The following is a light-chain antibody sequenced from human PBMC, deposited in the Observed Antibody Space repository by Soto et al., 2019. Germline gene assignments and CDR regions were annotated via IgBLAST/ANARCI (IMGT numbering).Light chain of an antibody. Sequence: EIVLTQSPGTLSLSPGATATLSCRAIQSVSRNYLAWFQQKPGQAPRLLIHGASSRAAGTPDRFSGSGSGTDFTLTISRLEPEDFAVYYGHHYGDSPIYTFGPGTKVDFK. V-gene: IGKV3-20*01. J-gene: IGKJ3*01. CDR1: QSVSRNY. CDR2: GAS. CDR3: HHYGDSPIYT.